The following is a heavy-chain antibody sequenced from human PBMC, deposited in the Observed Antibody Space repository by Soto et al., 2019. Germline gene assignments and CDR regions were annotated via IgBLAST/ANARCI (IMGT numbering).Heavy chain of an antibody. CDR3: ARNSSDLYGWLDP. Sequence: QVQLVQSEAEVKEPGASVKVSCKASGYTFHDYTISLVRQAPGQGLEWIGWINPSIAYAHSALNLRGRVSMTADTSTNTAYIELMNLRSDDTAGYYCARNSSDLYGWLDPWGQGTLVTVSS. V-gene: IGHV1-18*04. CDR2: INPSIAYA. J-gene: IGHJ5*02. D-gene: IGHD3-22*01. CDR1: GYTFHDYT.